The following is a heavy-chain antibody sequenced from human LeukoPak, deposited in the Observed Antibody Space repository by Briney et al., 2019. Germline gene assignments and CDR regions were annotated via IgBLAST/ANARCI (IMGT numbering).Heavy chain of an antibody. CDR2: IRSKAYGGTT. Sequence: PGGSLRLSCAASGFTFGDYAMSWFRQAPGKGLEWVGFIRSKAYGGTTEYAASVKGRFTISRDDSKSIAYLQMNSLKTEDTAVYYCTSSGYRGPEYFQHWGQGTLVTVSS. D-gene: IGHD3-22*01. CDR1: GFTFGDYA. J-gene: IGHJ1*01. V-gene: IGHV3-49*03. CDR3: TSSGYRGPEYFQH.